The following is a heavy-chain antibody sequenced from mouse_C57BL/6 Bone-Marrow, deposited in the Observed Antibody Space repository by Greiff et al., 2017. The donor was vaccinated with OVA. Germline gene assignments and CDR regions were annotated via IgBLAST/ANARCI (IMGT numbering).Heavy chain of an antibody. D-gene: IGHD2-4*01. Sequence: QVQLQQPGAELVKPGASVKMSCKASGYTFTSYWITWVKQRPGQGLEWIGDIYPGSGSTNYNEKFKSKATLTVDTSSSTAYMQLSSLTSEDSAVYYCARSSYDYDGPWFAYWGQGTLVTVSA. J-gene: IGHJ3*01. CDR1: GYTFTSYW. V-gene: IGHV1-55*01. CDR2: IYPGSGST. CDR3: ARSSYDYDGPWFAY.